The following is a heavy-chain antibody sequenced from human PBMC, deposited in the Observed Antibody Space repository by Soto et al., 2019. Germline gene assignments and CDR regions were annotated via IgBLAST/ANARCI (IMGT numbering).Heavy chain of an antibody. Sequence: PGESLKISCKGSGYSFTSYWIGWVRQMPGKGLEWMGIIFPADSDTRYRPSFQGQVTISADKSINTAYLQWSSLKVSDTATYYCARLAYSSSPLDYWGQGTLVTVSS. V-gene: IGHV5-51*01. CDR2: IFPADSDT. J-gene: IGHJ4*02. CDR3: ARLAYSSSPLDY. CDR1: GYSFTSYW. D-gene: IGHD6-6*01.